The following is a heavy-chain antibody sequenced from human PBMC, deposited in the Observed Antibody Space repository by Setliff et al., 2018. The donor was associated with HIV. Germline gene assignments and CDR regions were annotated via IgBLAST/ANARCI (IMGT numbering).Heavy chain of an antibody. J-gene: IGHJ5*02. CDR1: GGSISSGSYY. D-gene: IGHD6-19*01. V-gene: IGHV4-61*09. CDR3: ARGRTQWPNYNYFDP. CDR2: IHTSGST. Sequence: SETLSLTCTVSGGSISSGSYYWSWIRQPAGKGLEWIGHIHTSGSTKYNPSLKSRVTISADTSKNQFSLKLSSLTAADTAVYYCARGRTQWPNYNYFDPWGLGTLVTVSS.